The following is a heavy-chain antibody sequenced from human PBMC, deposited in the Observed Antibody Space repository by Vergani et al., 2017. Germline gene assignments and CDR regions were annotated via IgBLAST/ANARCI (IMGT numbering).Heavy chain of an antibody. J-gene: IGHJ4*02. Sequence: QVQLQESGPGLVKPSETLSLTCTVSGGSISSYYWSWIRQPPGKGLEWIGYIYYSGSTNYNPSLKSRVTISVDTSKNQFSLKLSSVTAADTAVYYCARGLGYNSSWDIDYWGQGTLVTVSS. CDR1: GGSISSYY. V-gene: IGHV4-59*01. D-gene: IGHD6-13*01. CDR2: IYYSGST. CDR3: ARGLGYNSSWDIDY.